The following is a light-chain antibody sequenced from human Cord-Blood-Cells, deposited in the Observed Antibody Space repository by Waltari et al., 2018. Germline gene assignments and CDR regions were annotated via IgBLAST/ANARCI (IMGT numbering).Light chain of an antibody. J-gene: IGKJ5*01. V-gene: IGKV3-11*01. Sequence: EIVLPQSPATLSLSPGERATLSCRASQSVSSYLAWYQQKPGQAPRLLIYDASNSATGIPARFSGSGSGTDFTLTISSLEPEDFAVYYCQQRSNWPPITFGQGTRLEIK. CDR3: QQRSNWPPIT. CDR2: DAS. CDR1: QSVSSY.